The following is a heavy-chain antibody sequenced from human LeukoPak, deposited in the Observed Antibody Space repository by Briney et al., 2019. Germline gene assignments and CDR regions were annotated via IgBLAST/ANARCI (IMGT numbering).Heavy chain of an antibody. D-gene: IGHD6-19*01. Sequence: HPGGSLRLSCAASGFTFSSYGMHWVRQAPGKGLEWVAFIRYDGSNKYYADSVKGRFTISRDNSKNTLYLQMNSLRAEDTAVYYCARAYSSGWAQVMYYFDYWGQGTLVTVSS. CDR1: GFTFSSYG. V-gene: IGHV3-30*02. CDR2: IRYDGSNK. J-gene: IGHJ4*02. CDR3: ARAYSSGWAQVMYYFDY.